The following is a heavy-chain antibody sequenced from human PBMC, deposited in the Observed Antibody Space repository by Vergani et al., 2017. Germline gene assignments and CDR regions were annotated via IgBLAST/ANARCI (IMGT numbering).Heavy chain of an antibody. CDR1: GDAISRDTYS. Sequence: QLQLQESASRLVNPSQTLSLTCTLSGDAISRDTYSWNWVRQPPGKPLEWIGSVYYSGTTYYNPSLGGRVTMSIDKSKNHFSLTLTSVTAADSAFYFCARGQTGYSRDWSTYFFYMDVWGKGTTVTVSS. J-gene: IGHJ6*03. CDR3: ARGQTGYSRDWSTYFFYMDV. CDR2: VYYSGTT. D-gene: IGHD3/OR15-3a*01. V-gene: IGHV4-30-2*01.